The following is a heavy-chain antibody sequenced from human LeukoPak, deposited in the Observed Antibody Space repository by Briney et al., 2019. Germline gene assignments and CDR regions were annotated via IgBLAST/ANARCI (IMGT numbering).Heavy chain of an antibody. J-gene: IGHJ5*02. D-gene: IGHD1-26*01. CDR2: TNGGGDYT. Sequence: GGSLRLSCAASGFSFSSYGMHWVRQAPGKGLEWVSSTNGGGDYTYYADSVKGRFTISRDNAKNSLYLQMNSLRAEDTAVYYCAREGGSKNWFDPWGQGTLVTVSS. V-gene: IGHV3-21*01. CDR3: AREGGSKNWFDP. CDR1: GFSFSSYG.